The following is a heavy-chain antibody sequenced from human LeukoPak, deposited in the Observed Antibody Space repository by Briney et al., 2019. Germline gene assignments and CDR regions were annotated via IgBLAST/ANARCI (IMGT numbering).Heavy chain of an antibody. CDR3: ARDAILSYYSDGSAYHGFDF. D-gene: IGHD3-22*01. CDR2: ISPYNGNT. Sequence: ASVKVSCKASGYTFNNFGVSWVRQPPGQGLVWMGWISPYNGNTYSAQKFQGRVTMTTDTPTNTAYMDLRSLRSDDTAMYYCARDAILSYYSDGSAYHGFDFWGQGTLVTVSS. V-gene: IGHV1-18*01. CDR1: GYTFNNFG. J-gene: IGHJ4*02.